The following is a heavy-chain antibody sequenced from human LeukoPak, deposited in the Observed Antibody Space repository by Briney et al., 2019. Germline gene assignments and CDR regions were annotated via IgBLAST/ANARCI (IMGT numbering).Heavy chain of an antibody. CDR3: AKYGSGTYYYYYYYMDV. CDR1: GFTFSNSA. D-gene: IGHD3-10*01. Sequence: GGSLRLSCAASGFTFSNSAMTWVRQAPGEGLEWVSAIDTSGGSTYYADSVNGRFTISRDNSKNMLFLQMNSLRAEDTAVYYCAKYGSGTYYYYYYYMDVWGKGTTVTVSS. V-gene: IGHV3-23*01. CDR2: IDTSGGST. J-gene: IGHJ6*03.